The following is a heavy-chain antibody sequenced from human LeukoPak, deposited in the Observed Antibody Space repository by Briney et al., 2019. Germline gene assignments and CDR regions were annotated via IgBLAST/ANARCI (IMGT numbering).Heavy chain of an antibody. J-gene: IGHJ3*02. CDR2: IYYSGSTT. Sequence: SETLSLTCTVSGGSIRSYYWTWIRQPPGKEPEWIGHIYYSGSTTSFNPSLKSRVTISLDTSKNQFSLKLNSVTTADTAVYYCARRDSSRWREGSFDIWGQGTMVTVSS. D-gene: IGHD4-11*01. V-gene: IGHV4-59*01. CDR3: ARRDSSRWREGSFDI. CDR1: GGSIRSYY.